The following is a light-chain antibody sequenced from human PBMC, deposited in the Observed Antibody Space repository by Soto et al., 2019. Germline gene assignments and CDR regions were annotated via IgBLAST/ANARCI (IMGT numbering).Light chain of an antibody. Sequence: DIQMTQSPSTLSASIGDRVTITCRASQSINRXLAWYQQQPGKAPKLLIYKASSLESGVPSRFSGSGSGTEFTLTISSLQPDDFATYYCQQYNSYLVTFGQGTRLELK. V-gene: IGKV1-5*03. J-gene: IGKJ5*01. CDR2: KAS. CDR1: QSINRX. CDR3: QQYNSYLVT.